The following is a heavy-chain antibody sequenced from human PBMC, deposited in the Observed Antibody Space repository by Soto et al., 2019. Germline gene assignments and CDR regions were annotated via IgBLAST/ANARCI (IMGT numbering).Heavy chain of an antibody. V-gene: IGHV1-46*03. CDR3: ARNPHYYGSGSYTHSGGYYYMDV. Sequence: GASVKVSCKASGYTLTSYYMHWVRQAPGQGLEWMGIINPSGGSTSYAQKFQGRVTMTRDTSTSTVYMELSSLRSEDTAVYYCARNPHYYGSGSYTHSGGYYYMDVWGKGTTVTVSS. CDR2: INPSGGST. J-gene: IGHJ6*03. D-gene: IGHD3-10*01. CDR1: GYTLTSYY.